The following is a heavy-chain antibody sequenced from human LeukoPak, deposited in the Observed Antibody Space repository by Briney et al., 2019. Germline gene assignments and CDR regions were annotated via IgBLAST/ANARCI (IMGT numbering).Heavy chain of an antibody. D-gene: IGHD5-12*01. CDR1: GYTLTELS. Sequence: ASVKVSCKVSGYTLTELSMHWVRQAPGKGLEWMGGFDPEDGETIYAQKFQGRVTMTEDTSTDTAYMELSSLRSEDTAVYYCARDPRWGYGSVGAYAFDIWGQGTMVTVSS. V-gene: IGHV1-24*01. CDR2: FDPEDGET. J-gene: IGHJ3*02. CDR3: ARDPRWGYGSVGAYAFDI.